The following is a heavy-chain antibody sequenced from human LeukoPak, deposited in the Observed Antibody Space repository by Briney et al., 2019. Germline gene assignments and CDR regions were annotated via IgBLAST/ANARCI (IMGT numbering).Heavy chain of an antibody. Sequence: GGSVKVSCKASGYTITGHHMHWVRQAPGQGLEWMGLIGPNDEGAHYAQKFQGRVTMTRDTSISTDYMELSRLTSDDTAVYYCARETGAFDYWGQGTLDTVSS. J-gene: IGHJ4*02. V-gene: IGHV1-2*02. D-gene: IGHD7-27*01. CDR3: ARETGAFDY. CDR2: IGPNDEGA. CDR1: GYTITGHH.